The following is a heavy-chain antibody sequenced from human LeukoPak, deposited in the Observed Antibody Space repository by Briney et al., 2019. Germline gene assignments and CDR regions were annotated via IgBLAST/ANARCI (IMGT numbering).Heavy chain of an antibody. Sequence: LETLSLTCTVSGGSFSSDSYYWSWIRQPPGKGLECIGYIYYSGSANYNPSLRSRVTTSVETSKNQFSLKLSSVTTADTAVYYCARVSSSWPYYFDYWGQGTLVTVSS. CDR1: GGSFSSDSYY. D-gene: IGHD6-13*01. V-gene: IGHV4-61*01. CDR2: IYYSGSA. J-gene: IGHJ4*02. CDR3: ARVSSSWPYYFDY.